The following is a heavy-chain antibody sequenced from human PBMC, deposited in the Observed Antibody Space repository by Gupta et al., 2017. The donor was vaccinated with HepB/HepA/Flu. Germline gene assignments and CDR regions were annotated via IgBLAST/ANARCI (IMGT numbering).Heavy chain of an antibody. CDR1: GGSFSGYY. D-gene: IGHD6-19*01. CDR3: ARGIAVAGPGAYYYGMDV. Sequence: QVQLQQWGAGLLKPSETLPLTCAVYGGSFSGYYWSWIRQPPGKGLEWIGEINHSGSTNYNPSLKSRVTISVDTSKNQFSLKLSSVTAADTAVYYCARGIAVAGPGAYYYGMDVWGQGTTVTVSS. V-gene: IGHV4-34*01. CDR2: INHSGST. J-gene: IGHJ6*02.